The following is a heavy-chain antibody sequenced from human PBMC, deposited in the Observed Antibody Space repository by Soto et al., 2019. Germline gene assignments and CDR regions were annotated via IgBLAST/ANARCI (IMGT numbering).Heavy chain of an antibody. CDR3: APWFGAFDY. CDR1: GFTFSSYG. V-gene: IGHV3-30*03. J-gene: IGHJ4*02. D-gene: IGHD3-10*01. CDR2: ISYDGSNK. Sequence: QVQLVESGGGVVQPGRSLRLSCAASGFTFSSYGMHWVRQAPGKGLEWVAVISYDGSNKYYADSVKGRFTISRDNFKNTLYLKMNSLRAEDTAVYYCAPWFGAFDYWGQGTLVTVSS.